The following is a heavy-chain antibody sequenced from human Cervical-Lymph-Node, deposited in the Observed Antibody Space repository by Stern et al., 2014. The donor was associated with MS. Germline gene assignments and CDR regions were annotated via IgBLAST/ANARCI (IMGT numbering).Heavy chain of an antibody. CDR1: GFTFSDSA. D-gene: IGHD1-26*01. CDR2: IRSKANNFAT. Sequence: EVQLLESGGGLVQPGGPLKLSCAASGFTFSDSAMHWVRQPSGKGLEWVGRIRSKANNFATAYAASVKGRFIISRDDSKNTSYVEMNSLKTEDTAVYYCTRTWELAAFDYWGQGTLVTVSS. V-gene: IGHV3-73*01. J-gene: IGHJ4*02. CDR3: TRTWELAAFDY.